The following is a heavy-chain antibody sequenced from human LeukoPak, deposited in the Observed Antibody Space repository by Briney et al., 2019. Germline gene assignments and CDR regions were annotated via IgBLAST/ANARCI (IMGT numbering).Heavy chain of an antibody. V-gene: IGHV3-20*01. J-gene: IGHJ5*02. CDR1: GLTSFNYW. CDR3: ARARSSSWYDWFDP. CDR2: INWNGGST. D-gene: IGHD6-13*01. Sequence: GGSLRLSCVASGLTSFNYWMSWVRQAPGKGLEWVSGINWNGGSTGYADSVKGRFTISRDNAKKSLYLQMNSLRAEDTALYHCARARSSSWYDWFDPWGQGTLVTVSS.